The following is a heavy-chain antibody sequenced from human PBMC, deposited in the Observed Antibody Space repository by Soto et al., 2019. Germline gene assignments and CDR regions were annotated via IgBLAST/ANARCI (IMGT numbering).Heavy chain of an antibody. Sequence: QVQLQESGPGLVKPSGTLSLTCAVSGGSITSNNWWSWVRQPPGKGLEWIGEIYHSRSTNYNPSLKSRVIRSIDKSKNQFSLNLYSVTAADTALYYCARAGDSALTGTFDVWGRGTMVTVSS. CDR2: IYHSRST. V-gene: IGHV4-4*02. CDR1: GGSITSNNW. J-gene: IGHJ3*01. CDR3: ARAGDSALTGTFDV. D-gene: IGHD4-17*01.